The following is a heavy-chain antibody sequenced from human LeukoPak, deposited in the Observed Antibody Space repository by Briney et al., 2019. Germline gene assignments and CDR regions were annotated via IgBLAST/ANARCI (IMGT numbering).Heavy chain of an antibody. J-gene: IGHJ6*02. CDR2: IIPILGIA. V-gene: IGHV1-69*04. CDR3: ARGSLGYCTNGVCYDSYYGMDV. CDR1: GGTFSSYA. D-gene: IGHD2-8*01. Sequence: EASVKVSCKASGGTFSSYAISWVRQAPGQGLEWMGRIIPILGIANYAQKFQGRVTTTADKSTSTAYMELSSLRSEDTAVYYCARGSLGYCTNGVCYDSYYGMDVWGQGTTVTVSS.